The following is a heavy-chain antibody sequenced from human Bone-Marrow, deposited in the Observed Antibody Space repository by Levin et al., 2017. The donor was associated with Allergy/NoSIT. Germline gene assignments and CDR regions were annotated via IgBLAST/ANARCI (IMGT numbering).Heavy chain of an antibody. D-gene: IGHD2-2*01. CDR3: ARLGGVQEPAALLPPY. V-gene: IGHV1-2*02. J-gene: IGHJ4*02. CDR1: GYTFTGYY. Sequence: ASVKVSCKPSGYTFTGYYLHWVRQAPGLGFEWMGWIKPDTGDTDYAQNFRGRVTLTRDTSINTAYMELRRLTSDDTAVYYCARLGGVQEPAALLPPYWGQGTLVTVSS. CDR2: IKPDTGDT.